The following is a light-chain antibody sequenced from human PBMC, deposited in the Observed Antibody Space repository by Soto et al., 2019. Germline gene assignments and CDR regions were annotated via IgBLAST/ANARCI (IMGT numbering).Light chain of an antibody. CDR1: QSVTSSY. Sequence: IVLTQSPGTLSLSPGERATLSCRASQSVTSSYLGWYQQKPGQAPRLLIYGASTRATGIPDRFSGSGSGTDFSLTISRLEPEDFALYYCQQYGSSRLTFGGGTKVEIK. V-gene: IGKV3-20*01. J-gene: IGKJ4*01. CDR2: GAS. CDR3: QQYGSSRLT.